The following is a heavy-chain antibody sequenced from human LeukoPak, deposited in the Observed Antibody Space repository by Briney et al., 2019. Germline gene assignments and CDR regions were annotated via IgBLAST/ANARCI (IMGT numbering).Heavy chain of an antibody. CDR2: INHSGST. J-gene: IGHJ4*02. CDR1: GGSFSGYY. CDR3: ARRRVAAALDY. Sequence: SETLSLTCAVYGGSFSGYYWSWIRQPPGKGLEWIGEINHSGSTNYNPSLKSRVTISVDTSKNQFSLKLSSVTAADTAVYYCARRRVAAALDYWGQGTLVTVSS. D-gene: IGHD2-15*01. V-gene: IGHV4-34*01.